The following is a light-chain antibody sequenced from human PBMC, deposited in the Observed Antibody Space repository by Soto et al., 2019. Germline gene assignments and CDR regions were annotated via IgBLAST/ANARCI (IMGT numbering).Light chain of an antibody. CDR3: QRYGSSPRIT. CDR1: QSVGTY. CDR2: DAS. Sequence: ENVLTYSPRTLSFFPGDSATLSCRASQSVGTYLAWYQHKPGQAPRLLIFDASKRATGIPARFSGSGSGTDFTLTISRLEPEDFAVYYCQRYGSSPRITFGQGTRLEI. J-gene: IGKJ5*01. V-gene: IGKV3-20*01.